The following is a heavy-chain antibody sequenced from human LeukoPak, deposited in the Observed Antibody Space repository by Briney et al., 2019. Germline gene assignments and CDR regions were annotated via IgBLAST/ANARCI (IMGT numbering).Heavy chain of an antibody. D-gene: IGHD4-17*01. V-gene: IGHV3-21*01. CDR1: GFTFSTHS. J-gene: IGHJ4*02. Sequence: PGGSLRLSCAASGFTFSTHSMSWVRQAPGRGLEWVSSISSSSSYIYYADSVKGRFTISRDNAKNSLYLQMNSLRAEDTAMYYCARLLFTVTMKTDYWGQGILVTVSS. CDR2: ISSSSSYI. CDR3: ARLLFTVTMKTDY.